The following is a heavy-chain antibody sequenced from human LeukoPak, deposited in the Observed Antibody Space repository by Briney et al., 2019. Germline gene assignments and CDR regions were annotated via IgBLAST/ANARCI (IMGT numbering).Heavy chain of an antibody. Sequence: GASVKVSCKASGYTFTGYYMHGVRQAPGQGLDGMGWSNPNSGGTNYAHTFQGTVTITSDTSISTAYMELRRPRSDDLGVSYCARVSASPQSFDSWGQGTLVTVSS. V-gene: IGHV1-2*02. D-gene: IGHD3-10*01. CDR2: SNPNSGGT. CDR1: GYTFTGYY. CDR3: ARVSASPQSFDS. J-gene: IGHJ4*02.